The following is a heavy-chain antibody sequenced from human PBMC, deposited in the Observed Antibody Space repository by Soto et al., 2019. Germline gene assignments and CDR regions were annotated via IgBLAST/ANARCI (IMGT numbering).Heavy chain of an antibody. D-gene: IGHD5-18*01. V-gene: IGHV1-69*12. CDR2: IIPMFGTA. CDR3: ASGIQLWLRRINTGYSG. Sequence: QVQLVQSGAEVKKPASSGKVSCKAPGGTFSTYAISWVRQAPGQGLEWMGGIIPMFGTANYAQRFQDRVTITADESTNTVSMELSSMRSEDTAVYFCASGIQLWLRRINTGYSGWGQGTLVTVSS. CDR1: GGTFSTYA. J-gene: IGHJ4*02.